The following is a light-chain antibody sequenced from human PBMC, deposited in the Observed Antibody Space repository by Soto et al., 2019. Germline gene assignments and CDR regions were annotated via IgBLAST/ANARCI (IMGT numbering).Light chain of an antibody. CDR3: QQYGSSPRT. J-gene: IGKJ1*01. CDR1: QSVSSNF. CDR2: GAS. Sequence: EIVLTQSPGTLSLSPWERATLSCRASQSVSSNFLAWYQQKPGQAPRLLIYGASKRATGIPDRFSGSGSGTDFTLTISRLEPEDFAVYYCQQYGSSPRTFGQGTKVDIK. V-gene: IGKV3-20*01.